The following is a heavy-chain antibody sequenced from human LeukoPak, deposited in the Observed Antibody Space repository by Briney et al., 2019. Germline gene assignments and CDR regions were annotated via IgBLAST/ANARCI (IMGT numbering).Heavy chain of an antibody. Sequence: SETLSLTCTVSGGSISSSNYYWGWIRQPPGKGLEWIGSIYYSGSTYYNPSLKSRVTISVDTSKNQFSLKLSSVTAADTAVYYCARRVAAAGTSDWFDPWGQGTLVTVSS. CDR2: IYYSGST. V-gene: IGHV4-39*01. CDR3: ARRVAAAGTSDWFDP. D-gene: IGHD6-13*01. J-gene: IGHJ5*02. CDR1: GGSISSSNYY.